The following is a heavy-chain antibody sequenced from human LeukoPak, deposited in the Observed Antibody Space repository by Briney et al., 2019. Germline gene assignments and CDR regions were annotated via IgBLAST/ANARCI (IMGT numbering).Heavy chain of an antibody. CDR3: ARGLETYYYDSSGYYFDY. CDR2: IWYDGSNK. CDR1: GFTFSSYG. V-gene: IGHV3-33*01. Sequence: GGSLRLSCEASGFTFSSYGMHWVRQAPGKGLEWVAVIWYDGSNKYYADSVKGRFTISRDNSKNTLYLQMNSLRAEDTAVYYCARGLETYYYDSSGYYFDYWGQGTLVTVSS. J-gene: IGHJ4*02. D-gene: IGHD3-22*01.